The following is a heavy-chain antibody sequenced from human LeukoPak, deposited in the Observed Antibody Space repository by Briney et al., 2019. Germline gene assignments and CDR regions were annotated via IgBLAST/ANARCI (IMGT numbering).Heavy chain of an antibody. Sequence: KPSETLSLTCTVSGGSISSYYWSWIRQPPGKGLEWIGYIYYSGSTNYNPSLKSRVTISVDTSSTQFSLKLISVTAADTAVYYCARRSLDAFDIWGQGTMVTVSS. J-gene: IGHJ3*02. V-gene: IGHV4-59*01. CDR2: IYYSGST. CDR3: ARRSLDAFDI. CDR1: GGSISSYY.